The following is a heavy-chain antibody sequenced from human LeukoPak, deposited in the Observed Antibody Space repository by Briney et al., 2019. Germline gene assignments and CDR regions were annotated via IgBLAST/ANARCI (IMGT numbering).Heavy chain of an antibody. CDR3: ATFRWAVGFDY. D-gene: IGHD2-15*01. V-gene: IGHV4-34*01. J-gene: IGHJ4*02. CDR1: GGSFSGYY. CDR2: INHSGGT. Sequence: SETLSLTCAVYGGSFSGYYWTFIRQPPGKGPEWIGEINHSGGTNYNPSLKSRVTISVDTSKNQFSLKLNSVTAADTAVYYCATFRWAVGFDYWGQGNLVTVSS.